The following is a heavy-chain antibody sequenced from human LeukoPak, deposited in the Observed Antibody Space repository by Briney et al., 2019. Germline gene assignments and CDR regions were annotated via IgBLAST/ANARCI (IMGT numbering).Heavy chain of an antibody. CDR2: IEGDGTRT. J-gene: IGHJ4*02. D-gene: IGHD5-18*01. CDR1: GFTFRTYW. V-gene: IGHV3-74*01. Sequence: GGSLRLSCAASGFTFRTYWMHWVRQAPGEGLVWVSSIEGDGTRTNYAGSVMGRFTISRDNAENTLYLQMNSLRAEDTGVYYCGRATSDTSDDYWGQGTLVTVAS. CDR3: GRATSDTSDDY.